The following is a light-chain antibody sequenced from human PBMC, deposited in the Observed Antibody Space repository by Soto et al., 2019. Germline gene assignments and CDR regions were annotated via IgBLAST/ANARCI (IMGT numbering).Light chain of an antibody. Sequence: SLVTQSPSTLSLSPGARTTLPCRASQSISRYLAWYQQKPGQGPRLLIYGASSRATGTPDRFSGSGSGTDFTLTINRLEPEDFALYYCQQYGSSPPTFGQGPKVDIK. CDR3: QQYGSSPPT. CDR1: QSISRY. V-gene: IGKV3-20*01. CDR2: GAS. J-gene: IGKJ1*01.